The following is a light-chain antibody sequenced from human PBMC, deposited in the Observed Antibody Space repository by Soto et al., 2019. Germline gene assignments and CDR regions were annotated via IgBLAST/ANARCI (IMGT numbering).Light chain of an antibody. J-gene: IGLJ1*01. CDR1: SSDVGAYDA. CDR2: RGT. V-gene: IGLV2-14*02. Sequence: QSVLAQPASVSGSPGQSITISCTGTSSDVGAYDAVSWCQQHPGKAPQVIIYRGTKRPSGVSTRFSGSVSGNTASLTVSGLQAEDEAEYFCGSYTSSTTPYVFGTGTKVTVL. CDR3: GSYTSSTTPYV.